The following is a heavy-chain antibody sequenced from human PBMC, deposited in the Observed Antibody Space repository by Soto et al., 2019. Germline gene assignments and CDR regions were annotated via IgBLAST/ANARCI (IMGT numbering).Heavy chain of an antibody. Sequence: QVQLQESGPGLMKPSQTLSLTCTVSGGSISSGDYYWSWIRQPPGKGLEWIGYIYYSGSTYYNPSLKSRVTISVDTSKNQFSLKLSSVTAADTAVYFCARLPTMDHDAFDIWGQGTMVTVSS. V-gene: IGHV4-30-4*01. J-gene: IGHJ3*02. D-gene: IGHD3-10*01. CDR3: ARLPTMDHDAFDI. CDR2: IYYSGST. CDR1: GGSISSGDYY.